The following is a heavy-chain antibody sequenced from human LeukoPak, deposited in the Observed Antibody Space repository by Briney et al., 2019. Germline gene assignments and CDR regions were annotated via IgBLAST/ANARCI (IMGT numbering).Heavy chain of an antibody. CDR2: IYYSGST. Sequence: PSETLSLTCTVSGGSISSSYYWGWIRQPPGKGLEWIGSIYYSGSTYYNPSLKSRVTISVDTSKNQFSLKLSSVTAADTAVYYCARLTLDRYGDPYYYYYGMDVWGQGTTVTVSS. CDR3: ARLTLDRYGDPYYYYYGMDV. D-gene: IGHD4-17*01. J-gene: IGHJ6*02. V-gene: IGHV4-39*01. CDR1: GGSISSSYY.